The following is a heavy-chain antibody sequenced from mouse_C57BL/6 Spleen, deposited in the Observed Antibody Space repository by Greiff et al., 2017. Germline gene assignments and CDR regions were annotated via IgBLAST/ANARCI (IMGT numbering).Heavy chain of an antibody. CDR2: ISDGGSYT. J-gene: IGHJ2*01. D-gene: IGHD3-2*02. V-gene: IGHV5-4*01. Sequence: EVQGVESGGGLVKPGGSLKLSCAASGFTFSSYAMSWVRQTPEKRLEWVATISDGGSYTYSPDNVKGRFTISRDNAKNNLYLQMSHLKSEDTAMYYCARSSDSAGYVPYFDYWGQGTTLTDSS. CDR1: GFTFSSYA. CDR3: ARSSDSAGYVPYFDY.